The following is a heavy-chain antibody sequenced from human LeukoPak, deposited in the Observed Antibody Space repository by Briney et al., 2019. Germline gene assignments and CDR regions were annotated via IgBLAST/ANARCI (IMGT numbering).Heavy chain of an antibody. D-gene: IGHD4-17*01. CDR1: GGSISSYY. J-gene: IGHJ4*02. CDR2: FYYSGST. Sequence: SETLSLTFTVSGGSISSYYWSWIRQPPGKGLEWIGYFYYSGSTNYNPSLKSRVSISVDTSKNQFSLKLSSVTTADTAVYYCARGDMTTVTTMGYWGQGTLVTVSS. CDR3: ARGDMTTVTTMGY. V-gene: IGHV4-59*01.